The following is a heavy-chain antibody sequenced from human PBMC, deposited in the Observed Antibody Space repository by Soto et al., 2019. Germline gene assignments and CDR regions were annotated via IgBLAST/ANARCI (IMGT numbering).Heavy chain of an antibody. V-gene: IGHV3-30-3*01. CDR2: ISYDGSNK. D-gene: IGHD3-3*01. CDR3: ARAGGSLPRDYDFWSGYGDYYYGMDV. J-gene: IGHJ6*02. CDR1: GFTFSSYA. Sequence: GGSLRLSCAASGFTFSSYAMHWVRQAPGKGLEWVAVISYDGSNKYYADSVKGRFTISRDNSKNTLYLQMNSLGAEDPDVYYCARAGGSLPRDYDFWSGYGDYYYGMDVWGQGTTVTVSS.